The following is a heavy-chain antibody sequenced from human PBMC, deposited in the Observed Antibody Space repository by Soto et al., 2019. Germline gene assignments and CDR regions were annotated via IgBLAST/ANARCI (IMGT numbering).Heavy chain of an antibody. D-gene: IGHD2-15*01. CDR3: TTEIVVVVAATRDY. CDR1: GFTFSNAW. J-gene: IGHJ4*02. CDR2: IKSKTDGGTT. Sequence: GGSLRLSCAASGFTFSNAWMSWVRQAPGKGLEWVCRIKSKTDGGTTDYAAPVKGRFTISRDDSKNTLYLQMNSLKTEDTAVYYCTTEIVVVVAATRDYWGQGTLVTVSS. V-gene: IGHV3-15*01.